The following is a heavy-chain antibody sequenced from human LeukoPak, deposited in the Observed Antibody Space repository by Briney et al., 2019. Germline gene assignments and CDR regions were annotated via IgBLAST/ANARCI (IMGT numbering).Heavy chain of an antibody. V-gene: IGHV4-59*08. CDR3: ATQESGLLWFGEYYYYGMDV. D-gene: IGHD3-10*01. Sequence: SETLSLTCTVSGGSISSYYWSWIRPPPGKGLEWIGYIYYSGSTNYNPSLKSRVTISVDTSKNQFSLKLSSVTAADTAVYYCATQESGLLWFGEYYYYGMDVWGQGTTVTVSS. CDR1: GGSISSYY. J-gene: IGHJ6*02. CDR2: IYYSGST.